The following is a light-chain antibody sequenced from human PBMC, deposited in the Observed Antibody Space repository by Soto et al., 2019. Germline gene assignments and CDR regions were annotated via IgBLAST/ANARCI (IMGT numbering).Light chain of an antibody. CDR1: PSVSSSY. CDR3: QQYGSSPWT. Sequence: EIVWTQSPGTLSLSPGESATLSCRASPSVSSSYLAWYQQKPGQAPRLLIYGASSRATGIPDRFSGSGSGTDFTLTISRLEPEDFAVYYCQQYGSSPWTFGQGTKVDIK. V-gene: IGKV3-20*01. J-gene: IGKJ1*01. CDR2: GAS.